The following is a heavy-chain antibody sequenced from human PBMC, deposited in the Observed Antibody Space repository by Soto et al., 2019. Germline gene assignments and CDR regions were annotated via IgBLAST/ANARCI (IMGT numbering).Heavy chain of an antibody. Sequence: QVQLQESGPGLVKPSETLSLTCTVSGGSISSYYWSWIRQPPGKGLEWIGYIYYSGSTNYNPSLKSRVTILVDTSKNHFSLNLSSVTAADTAVYSCARVYVDPAMAGVWYFALWGRGTLVTVSS. CDR3: ARVYVDPAMAGVWYFAL. D-gene: IGHD5-18*01. J-gene: IGHJ2*01. CDR2: IYYSGST. CDR1: GGSISSYY. V-gene: IGHV4-59*01.